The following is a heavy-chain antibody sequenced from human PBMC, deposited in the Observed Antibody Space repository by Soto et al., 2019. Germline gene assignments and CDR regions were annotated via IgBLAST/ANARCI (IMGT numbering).Heavy chain of an antibody. J-gene: IGHJ6*02. CDR3: ARDSGLRWSDTSDYYGMYV. V-gene: IGHV1-18*01. CDR1: GYTFTSYG. CDR2: ISAYNGNT. D-gene: IGHD4-17*01. Sequence: QVQLVQSGAEVKKPGASVKVSCKASGYTFTSYGISWVRQAPGQGLEWMGWISAYNGNTNYAQKLQGRVTITTDTVTSPAYVVLRSLRSDDTAVYYCARDSGLRWSDTSDYYGMYVWGQGTPVTVSS.